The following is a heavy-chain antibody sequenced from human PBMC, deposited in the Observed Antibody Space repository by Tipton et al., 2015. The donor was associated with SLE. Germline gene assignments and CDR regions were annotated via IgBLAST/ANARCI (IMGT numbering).Heavy chain of an antibody. J-gene: IGHJ6*03. V-gene: IGHV1-18*04. CDR3: ARAYLFFWSASREYYSYHMDV. CDR2: ISAYNGNT. D-gene: IGHD3-3*01. CDR1: GYSFTSYW. Sequence: QVQLVQSGAEVKKPGESLRISCKGSGYSFTSYWISWVRQAPGQGLEWMGWISAYNGNTNYAQKLQGRVTMTTDTSTSTAYMELRSLRSDDTAVYYCARAYLFFWSASREYYSYHMDVGGEGTTV.